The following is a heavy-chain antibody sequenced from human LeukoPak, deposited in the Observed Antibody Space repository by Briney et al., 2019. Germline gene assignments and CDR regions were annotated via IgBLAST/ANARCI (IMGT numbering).Heavy chain of an antibody. V-gene: IGHV4-39*01. CDR2: IYYSGST. CDR3: ARHTSGWHDAFDI. J-gene: IGHJ3*02. D-gene: IGHD6-19*01. CDR1: GVSISSSSYY. Sequence: SETLSLTCTVSGVSISSSSYYWGWIRQPPGKGLEWIGSIYYSGSTYYNPSLKSRVTISVDTSKSQFSLRLSSVTAADTAVYYCARHTSGWHDAFDIWGQGTMVTVPS.